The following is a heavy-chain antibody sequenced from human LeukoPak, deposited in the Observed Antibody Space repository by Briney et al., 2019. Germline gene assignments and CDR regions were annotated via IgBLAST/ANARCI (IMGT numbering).Heavy chain of an antibody. CDR2: VWINGTNK. CDR3: AKGREMATITSFDY. D-gene: IGHD5-24*01. V-gene: IGHV3-33*06. Sequence: GGSLRLFCAASGFIFSNYGIHWVRQAPGKGLERVAVVWINGTNKYYADSVKGRFTISRDNSKNTVYLQMNSLRDEDTAVYYCAKGREMATITSFDYWGQGTLVTVSS. CDR1: GFIFSNYG. J-gene: IGHJ4*02.